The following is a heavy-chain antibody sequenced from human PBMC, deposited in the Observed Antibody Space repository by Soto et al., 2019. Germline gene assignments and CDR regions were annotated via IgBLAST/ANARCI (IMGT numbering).Heavy chain of an antibody. V-gene: IGHV4-31*03. CDR3: ARDRGDYFDY. CDR2: LYYSGST. J-gene: IGHJ4*02. CDR1: GGSISRGGY. Sequence: QVQLQESGPGLVKPSQTLSLTCTVSGGSISRGGYWSWIRQQPGKGLEWIGYLYYSGSTYYNPSLKSRDTISVDTSKNHFSRQLRSVTAADTAVYYCARDRGDYFDYWGQGTLVTVSS. D-gene: IGHD3-10*01.